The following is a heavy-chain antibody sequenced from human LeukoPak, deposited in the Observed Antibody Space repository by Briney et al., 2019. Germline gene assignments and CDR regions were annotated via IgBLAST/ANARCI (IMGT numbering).Heavy chain of an antibody. CDR3: ARRKDIVVVVAFFDY. D-gene: IGHD2-15*01. CDR2: ISGSGGST. CDR1: GFTFSSYA. V-gene: IGHV3-23*01. J-gene: IGHJ4*02. Sequence: GGSLRLSCAASGFTFSSYAMSWVRQAPGKRLEWVSAISGSGGSTYYADSVKGRFTISRDNSKNTLYLQMNSLRAEDTAVYYCARRKDIVVVVAFFDYWGQGTLVTVSS.